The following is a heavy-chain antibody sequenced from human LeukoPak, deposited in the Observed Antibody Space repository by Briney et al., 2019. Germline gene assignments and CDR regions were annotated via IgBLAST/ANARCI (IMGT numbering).Heavy chain of an antibody. J-gene: IGHJ4*02. Sequence: GGSLRLSCAASGFTFSSYVMSWVRQAPGKGLEWVSAISGSGGGTYYADSVKGRFTISRDNSKNTLYLQTDSLRAEDTAVYYCARRGAAGTYYFDYWGQGTLVTVSS. CDR2: ISGSGGGT. D-gene: IGHD6-13*01. CDR1: GFTFSSYV. CDR3: ARRGAAGTYYFDY. V-gene: IGHV3-23*01.